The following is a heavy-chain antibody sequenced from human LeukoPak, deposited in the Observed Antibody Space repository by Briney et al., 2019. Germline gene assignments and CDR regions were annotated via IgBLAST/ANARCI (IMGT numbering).Heavy chain of an antibody. CDR2: ISYDGSDK. CDR3: ARVYETNGYLY. Sequence: GGSLRLSCAASGFSFTSNAMHWVRQAPGKGLEWVAVISYDGSDKYYTESVKGRFTISRDNAKNTVYLQMNSLRVEDTAVYYCARVYETNGYLYWGQGSLVTVSS. J-gene: IGHJ4*02. CDR1: GFSFTSNA. D-gene: IGHD3-22*01. V-gene: IGHV3-30*04.